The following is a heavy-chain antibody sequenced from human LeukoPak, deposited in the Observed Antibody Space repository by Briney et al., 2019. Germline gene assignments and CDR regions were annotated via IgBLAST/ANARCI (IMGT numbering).Heavy chain of an antibody. D-gene: IGHD4-11*01. J-gene: IGHJ4*02. CDR3: AKDMTTVAEYYFDY. Sequence: GGSLRLSCAASGFTFDDYAMHWVRQAPGKGLEWVSGISWNSGSIGYADSVKGRFTISRDNAKNSLYLQMNSLRAEDTALYYCAKDMTTVAEYYFDYWGQGTLVTVSS. CDR1: GFTFDDYA. CDR2: ISWNSGSI. V-gene: IGHV3-9*01.